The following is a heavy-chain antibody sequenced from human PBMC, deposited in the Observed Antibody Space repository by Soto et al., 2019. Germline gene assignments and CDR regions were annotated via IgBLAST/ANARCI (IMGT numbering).Heavy chain of an antibody. V-gene: IGHV1-69*12. CDR3: ARDPLEDIVLLPAARIGYYGMDV. CDR2: IIPIFGTA. J-gene: IGHJ6*02. CDR1: GGTFSSYA. D-gene: IGHD2-2*01. Sequence: QVQLVQSGAEVKKPGSSVKVSCKASGGTFSSYAISWVRQAPGQGLEWMGGIIPIFGTANYAQKFQGRVTITADESTRPAYMELSSLRSEDTAVYYCARDPLEDIVLLPAARIGYYGMDVWGQGTTVTVSS.